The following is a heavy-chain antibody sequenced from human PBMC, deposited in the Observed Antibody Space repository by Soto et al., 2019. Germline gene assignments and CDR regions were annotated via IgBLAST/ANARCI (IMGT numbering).Heavy chain of an antibody. D-gene: IGHD1-26*01. CDR1: GFTFSNAW. J-gene: IGHJ3*02. CDR3: ATDIGGGDKQARAFDI. CDR2: IKSRAHGGTT. V-gene: IGHV3-15*01. Sequence: EVQLVESGGGLVKPGGSLRLSCTASGFTFSNAWMSWVRQAPAKGLEWVARIKSRAHGGTTDHAAPVKGRFTISRDDSENTLYLQMNSPKIEDTAVYYCATDIGGGDKQARAFDIWGQGTMVTVSS.